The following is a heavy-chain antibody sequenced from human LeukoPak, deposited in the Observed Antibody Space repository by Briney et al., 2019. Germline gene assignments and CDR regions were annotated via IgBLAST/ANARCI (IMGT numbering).Heavy chain of an antibody. D-gene: IGHD6-19*01. CDR2: ISSSGDTI. V-gene: IGHV3-48*03. CDR3: ARWKESGWVTDY. Sequence: GGSLRLLCGASGFTLSSYEMNWVRQAPGKGVEGVSYISSSGDTIFYADSVKGRFTISRDNAKNSLYLQMNSLRAEDTAIYYCARWKESGWVTDYWGQGTLVTVSS. J-gene: IGHJ4*02. CDR1: GFTLSSYE.